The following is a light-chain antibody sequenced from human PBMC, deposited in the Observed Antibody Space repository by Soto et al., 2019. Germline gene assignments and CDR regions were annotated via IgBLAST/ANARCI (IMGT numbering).Light chain of an antibody. Sequence: EIVLTQSPGTLSLSPGERATLSCRASQSVSNNYLAWYQHKPGQAHRLLIYGASSRATGIPDRFSGSGSGTDFTLTISRLEPEDFAVYYCQQYGSSRWTFGQGTKVDIK. CDR2: GAS. J-gene: IGKJ1*01. CDR1: QSVSNNY. CDR3: QQYGSSRWT. V-gene: IGKV3-20*01.